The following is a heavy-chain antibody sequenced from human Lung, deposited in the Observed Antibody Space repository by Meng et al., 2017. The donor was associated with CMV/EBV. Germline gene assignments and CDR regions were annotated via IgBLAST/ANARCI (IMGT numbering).Heavy chain of an antibody. D-gene: IGHD3-10*01. CDR2: ISSTSAYI. V-gene: IGHV3-21*01. Sequence: GESLKISCAASGFTFSSYRINWVRQAPGKGLEWVASISSTSAYIYYAESVEGRFIISRDNAKSSLYLTMDNLAVEDTAVYYCATGATLAYWGQGTLVTVSS. CDR3: ATGATLAY. CDR1: GFTFSSYR. J-gene: IGHJ4*02.